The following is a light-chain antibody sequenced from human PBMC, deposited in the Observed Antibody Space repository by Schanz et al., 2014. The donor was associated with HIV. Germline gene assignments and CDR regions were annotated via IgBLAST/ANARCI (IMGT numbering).Light chain of an antibody. Sequence: EIVLTQSPGTLSLSPGERATLSCRASQSISRSSIAWYRQKPGQAPRLLIYGASSRATGTPDRFSGSGSGTDFTLTIRRLEPEDFAVYYCQHYGTFGQGTKLEIK. V-gene: IGKV3-20*01. CDR3: QHYGT. CDR2: GAS. J-gene: IGKJ2*01. CDR1: QSISRSS.